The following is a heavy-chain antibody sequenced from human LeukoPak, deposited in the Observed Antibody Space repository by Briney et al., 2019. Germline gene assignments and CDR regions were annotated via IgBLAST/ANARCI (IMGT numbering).Heavy chain of an antibody. V-gene: IGHV4-59*01. CDR1: GGSINSYY. CDR3: ARDSLTIHAFDI. Sequence: SETLSLTCTVSGGSINSYYWSWIRQPPGKGLEWIGYIYYSGSTNYNPSLKSRVTVSVDTSKNQFSLKLSSVTAADTAVYYCARDSLTIHAFDIWGQGTMVTVSS. D-gene: IGHD3-3*01. CDR2: IYYSGST. J-gene: IGHJ3*02.